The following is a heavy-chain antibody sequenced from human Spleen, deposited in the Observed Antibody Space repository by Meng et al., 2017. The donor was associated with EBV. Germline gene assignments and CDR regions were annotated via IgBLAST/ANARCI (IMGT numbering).Heavy chain of an antibody. D-gene: IGHD4-17*01. CDR1: GGSFSGYY. CDR3: ARGSGDYLKLDCFDP. V-gene: IGHV4-34*01. CDR2: INHSGST. J-gene: IGHJ5*02. Sequence: HGVPGLWKLLETRSPTWAVKGGSFSGYYWSWIRQPPGKGLEWIGEINHSGSTSYNPSLKSRVTVSVDTSKNQFSLNLTSVTAADTAIYYCARGSGDYLKLDCFDPWGQGALVTVSS.